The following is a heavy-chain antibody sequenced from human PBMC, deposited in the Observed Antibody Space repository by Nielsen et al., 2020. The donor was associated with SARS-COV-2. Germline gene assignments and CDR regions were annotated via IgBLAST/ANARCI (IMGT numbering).Heavy chain of an antibody. D-gene: IGHD6-19*01. Sequence: GGSLRLSCAASGFTFSSYWMHWVRQAPGKGLVWVSRINSDGSSTSYADSVKGRFTISRDNAKNTRYLQMKSLSAEDTAVYYCARGDYSGWFYYYGMDVWGQGTTVTVSS. J-gene: IGHJ6*02. V-gene: IGHV3-74*01. CDR3: ARGDYSGWFYYYGMDV. CDR2: INSDGSST. CDR1: GFTFSSYW.